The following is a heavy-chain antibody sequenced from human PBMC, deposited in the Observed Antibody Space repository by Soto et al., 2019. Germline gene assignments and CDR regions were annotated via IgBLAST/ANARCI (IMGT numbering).Heavy chain of an antibody. CDR3: ARHAGMATIGLDP. CDR1: GGSISSGSYY. J-gene: IGHJ5*02. Sequence: LSLTCTVSGGSISSGSYYWGWIRQPPGKGLEWIGSIYYSGSTYYNPSLKSRVTISVDTSKNQFSLKLSSVTAADTAVYYCARHAGMATIGLDPWGQGTLVTVSS. V-gene: IGHV4-39*01. D-gene: IGHD5-12*01. CDR2: IYYSGST.